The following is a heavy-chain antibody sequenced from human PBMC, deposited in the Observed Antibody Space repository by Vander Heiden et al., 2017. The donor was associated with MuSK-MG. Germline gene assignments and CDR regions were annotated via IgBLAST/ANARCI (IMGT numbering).Heavy chain of an antibody. J-gene: IGHJ4*02. Sequence: EVQLVESGGGLAQPGGSMRLSCAAPEFTFSAYWMSWVRQAPGKGLEWVANIKQDGSEKYYVDSVKGRFTISRDNAKNSLYLQMNSLRAEDTAVYYCARDSGSYQTDFDYWGQGTLVTVSS. CDR1: EFTFSAYW. V-gene: IGHV3-7*01. D-gene: IGHD1-26*01. CDR3: ARDSGSYQTDFDY. CDR2: IKQDGSEK.